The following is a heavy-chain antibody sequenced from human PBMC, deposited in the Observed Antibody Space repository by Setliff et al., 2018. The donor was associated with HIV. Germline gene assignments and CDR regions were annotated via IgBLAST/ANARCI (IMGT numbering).Heavy chain of an antibody. CDR1: GYTFTSYA. J-gene: IGHJ4*02. CDR3: ARDASTGWRTMGFDY. D-gene: IGHD6-19*01. Sequence: GASVKVSCKASGYTFTSYAMHWVRQAPGQRFEWMGWINVGNGNIRYSQKFQGRVTMTTDTSTNTAYMELSSLRSDDTAVYYCARDASTGWRTMGFDYWGQGTLVTVSS. CDR2: INVGNGNI. V-gene: IGHV1-3*01.